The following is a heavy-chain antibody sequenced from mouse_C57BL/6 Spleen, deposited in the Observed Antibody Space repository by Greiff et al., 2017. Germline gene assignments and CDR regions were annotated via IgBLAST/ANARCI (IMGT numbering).Heavy chain of an antibody. J-gene: IGHJ3*01. Sequence: VQLQESDAELVKPGASVKISCKVSGYTFTDHTIHWMKQRPEQGLEWIGYIYPRAGSTKYNEKLKGQATLTADKSSSTAYMQLNSLTSEDSAVYFCARAELLRTWFAYWGQGTLVTVSA. V-gene: IGHV1-78*01. CDR1: GYTFTDHT. CDR3: ARAELLRTWFAY. D-gene: IGHD1-1*01. CDR2: IYPRAGST.